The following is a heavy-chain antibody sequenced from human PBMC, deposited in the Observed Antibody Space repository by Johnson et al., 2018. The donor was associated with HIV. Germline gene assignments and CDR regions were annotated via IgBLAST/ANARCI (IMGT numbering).Heavy chain of an antibody. J-gene: IGHJ3*02. CDR3: AIGTDYDDSSTASDACDI. CDR2: LFSGGTT. CDR1: GFTVSSYY. D-gene: IGHD3-22*01. Sequence: VQLVESGGGLVQPGGSLRLSCAASGFTVSSYYMSWVRQAPGKWLAWVSVLFSGGTTYYADSVQGRFTISRDNSKNTLYVQMDRLRAEDTAVYCCAIGTDYDDSSTASDACDIWGQGTMVTVSS. V-gene: IGHV3-66*01.